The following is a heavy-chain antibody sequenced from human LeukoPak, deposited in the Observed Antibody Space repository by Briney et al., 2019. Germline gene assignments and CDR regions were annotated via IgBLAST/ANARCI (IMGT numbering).Heavy chain of an antibody. J-gene: IGHJ6*02. CDR1: GYTFISYD. CDR2: MNPNSGNT. Sequence: VTSVKVSCKASGYTFISYDINWVRQATGQGLEWMGWMNPNSGNTGYAQKFQGRVTMTRNTSISTAYMELSSLRSEDTAVYYCARDPYRIYYYYYGMDVWGQGTTVTVSS. CDR3: ARDPYRIYYYYYGMDV. D-gene: IGHD2-15*01. V-gene: IGHV1-8*01.